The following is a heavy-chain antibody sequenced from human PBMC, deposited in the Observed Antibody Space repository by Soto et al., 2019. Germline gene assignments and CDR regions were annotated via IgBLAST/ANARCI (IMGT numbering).Heavy chain of an antibody. CDR3: AHRRRRTGGWSNGDFDY. J-gene: IGHJ4*02. Sequence: QITLRESCPPVLKSTETLTLTCTFSGVSLSTNGEGVCWIRQSPGKALERLAIIYWDDDKRYSPSLQNRLTITKDASNNQVVLKLTYMDPVDTGTYFCAHRRRRTGGWSNGDFDYWGQGTMVTVFS. V-gene: IGHV2-5*02. CDR2: IYWDDDK. D-gene: IGHD6-19*01. CDR1: GVSLSTNGEG.